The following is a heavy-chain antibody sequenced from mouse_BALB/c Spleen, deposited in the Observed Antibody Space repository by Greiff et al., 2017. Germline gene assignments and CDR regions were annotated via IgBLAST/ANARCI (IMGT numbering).Heavy chain of an antibody. CDR2: INPYNGGT. CDR1: GYSFTGYT. Sequence: EVQLQQSGPELVKPGASVKISCKASGYSFTGYTMNWVKQSHGKNLEWIGLINPYNGGTSYNQKFKGKATLTVDKSSSTAYMELLSLTSEDSAVYYCAREGRYYGPRGGYAMDYWGQGTSVTVSS. J-gene: IGHJ4*01. V-gene: IGHV1-18*01. CDR3: AREGRYYGPRGGYAMDY. D-gene: IGHD1-1*01.